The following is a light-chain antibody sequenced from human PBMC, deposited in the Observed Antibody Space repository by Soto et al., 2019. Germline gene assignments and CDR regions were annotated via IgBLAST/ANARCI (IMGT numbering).Light chain of an antibody. CDR2: DAS. CDR3: QQRSNWPMYT. CDR1: QGISSA. V-gene: IGKV1-13*02. Sequence: ALQLTQSPSSLSASVGDRVTITCRASQGISSALAWYQQKPGKAPKLLIYDASSLESGVPSRFSGSGSGTDFTLTISSLEPGDFAVYYCQQRSNWPMYTFGQGTKLEIK. J-gene: IGKJ2*01.